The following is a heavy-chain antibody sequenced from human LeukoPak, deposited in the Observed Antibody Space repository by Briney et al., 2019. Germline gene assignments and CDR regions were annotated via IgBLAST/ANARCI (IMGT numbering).Heavy chain of an antibody. CDR3: ARGGYSYGKAALDY. V-gene: IGHV1-18*01. CDR2: ISAYNGNT. J-gene: IGHJ4*02. Sequence: VASVKVTCKASGYTFTSYGISWVRQAPGQGLERMGWISAYNGNTNYAQKLQGRVTMTTDTSTSTAYMELRSLRSDDTAVYYCARGGYSYGKAALDYWGQGTLVTVSS. D-gene: IGHD5-18*01. CDR1: GYTFTSYG.